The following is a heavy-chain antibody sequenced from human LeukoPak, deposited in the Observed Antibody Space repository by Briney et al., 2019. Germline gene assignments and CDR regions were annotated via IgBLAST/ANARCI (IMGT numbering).Heavy chain of an antibody. Sequence: PGGSLRLSCAASGFTFSSYWMHWVRQAPGKGLVWVSRINSDGSSTSYADSVKGRFTISRDNAKNTMYLQMNSLGAEDTAVYYCARGGQGQWSRAFDIWGQGTMVTVSS. CDR2: INSDGSST. J-gene: IGHJ3*02. D-gene: IGHD6-19*01. CDR3: ARGGQGQWSRAFDI. V-gene: IGHV3-74*01. CDR1: GFTFSSYW.